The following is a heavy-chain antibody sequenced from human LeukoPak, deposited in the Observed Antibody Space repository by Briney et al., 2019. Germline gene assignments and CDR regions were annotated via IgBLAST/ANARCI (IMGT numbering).Heavy chain of an antibody. CDR3: ASSQWRRGLG. CDR2: IYYSGST. V-gene: IGHV4-39*07. CDR1: GGSISSSSYY. Sequence: SETLSLTCTVSGGSISSSSYYWGWIRQPPGKGLEWIGSIYYSGSTYYNPSLKSRVTIPVDTSKNQFSLKLSSVTAADTAVYYCASSQWRRGLGWGQGTLVTVSS. J-gene: IGHJ4*02. D-gene: IGHD6-19*01.